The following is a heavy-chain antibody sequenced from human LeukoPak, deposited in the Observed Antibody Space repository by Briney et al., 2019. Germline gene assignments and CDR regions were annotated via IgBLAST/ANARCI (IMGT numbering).Heavy chain of an antibody. CDR2: LSYDGSHE. CDR3: ARAWDTVTVPGPFDY. Sequence: GGSPRLSCAASGFTFSSFAMHWVRQAPGKGLEWVTLLSYDGSHEDYADSVKGRFTISRDNSKNTLSLQMNSLRAEDTAVYYCARAWDTVTVPGPFDYLGQGTLVTVSS. V-gene: IGHV3-30*01. CDR1: GFTFSSFA. D-gene: IGHD4-17*01. J-gene: IGHJ4*02.